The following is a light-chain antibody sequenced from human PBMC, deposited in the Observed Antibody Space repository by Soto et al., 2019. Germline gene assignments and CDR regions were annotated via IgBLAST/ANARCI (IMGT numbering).Light chain of an antibody. CDR3: QQYGNSPRT. V-gene: IGKV3-20*01. J-gene: IGKJ1*01. CDR1: QSVSGAY. Sequence: DSVWAQSPGPMSFSPGERATLSWRASQSVSGAYLAWYQQKPGQAPRLLIYDASSRATGIPDRFSGSGSGTDFTLTISRLEPEDFAVFFCQQYGNSPRTFGQGTKVDIK. CDR2: DAS.